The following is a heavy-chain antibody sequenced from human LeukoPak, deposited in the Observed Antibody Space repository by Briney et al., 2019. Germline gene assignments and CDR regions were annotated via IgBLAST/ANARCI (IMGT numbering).Heavy chain of an antibody. V-gene: IGHV1-2*02. D-gene: IGHD1-26*01. CDR1: GGTFSSYA. CDR3: ARDNNGNSFEY. CDR2: IYPNGGGT. J-gene: IGHJ4*02. Sequence: ASVKVSCKASGGTFSSYAISWVRQAPGQGLEWMGWIYPNGGGTNYAQKFQGRVTMTRDTSINTAYMEVSRLTSDDTAVYYCARDNNGNSFEYWGQGTLVTVSS.